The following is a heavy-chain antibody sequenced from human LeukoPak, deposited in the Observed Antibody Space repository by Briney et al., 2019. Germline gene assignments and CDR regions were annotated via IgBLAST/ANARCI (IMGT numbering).Heavy chain of an antibody. Sequence: PSETLSLTCTVSGGSISSGGYYWSWIRQPPGKGLEWIGYIYHSGSTYYNPSLKSRVTISVDRSKNQFSLKLSSVTAADTAVYYCARASAYSGYPDSRYYYGMDVWGQGTTVTVSS. V-gene: IGHV4-30-2*01. CDR2: IYHSGST. J-gene: IGHJ6*02. CDR1: GGSISSGGYY. D-gene: IGHD5-12*01. CDR3: ARASAYSGYPDSRYYYGMDV.